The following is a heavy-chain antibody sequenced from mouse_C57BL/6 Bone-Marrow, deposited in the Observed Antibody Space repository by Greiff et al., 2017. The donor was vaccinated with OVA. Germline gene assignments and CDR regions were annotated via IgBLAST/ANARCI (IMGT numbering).Heavy chain of an antibody. V-gene: IGHV14-4*01. D-gene: IGHD2-5*01. CDR2: IDPENGDT. CDR1: GFNIKDDY. J-gene: IGHJ1*03. Sequence: EVKLQESGAELVRPGASVKLSCTASGFNIKDDYMHWVKQRPEQGLEWIGWIDPENGDTKYASKFQGKATITADTSSNTAYLQLSSLTSEDTAVYYCTTSRYSNYEYFDVWGTGTTVTVSS. CDR3: TTSRYSNYEYFDV.